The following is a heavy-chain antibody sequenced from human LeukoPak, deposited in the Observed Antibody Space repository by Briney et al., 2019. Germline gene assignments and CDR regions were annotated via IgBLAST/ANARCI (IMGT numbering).Heavy chain of an antibody. V-gene: IGHV1-2*02. CDR1: GYTFTGYY. CDR2: INPNSGGT. CDR3: ARDYDILTGYPTWYFDY. J-gene: IGHJ4*02. D-gene: IGHD3-9*01. Sequence: GASVKVSCKASGYTFTGYYMHWVRQAPGQGLEWMGWINPNSGGTNYAQKFQGRVTMTRDTSISTAYMELSRLRSDDTAVYYCARDYDILTGYPTWYFDYWGRGTLVTVSS.